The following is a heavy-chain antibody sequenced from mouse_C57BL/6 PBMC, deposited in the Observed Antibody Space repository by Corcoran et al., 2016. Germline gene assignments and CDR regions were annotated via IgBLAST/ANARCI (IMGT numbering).Heavy chain of an antibody. CDR2: INPYNGGT. D-gene: IGHD1-1*01. CDR1: GYTFTDYY. J-gene: IGHJ2*01. Sequence: EVQLQQSGPVLVKPGASVKMSCKASGYTFTDYYMNWVKQSHGKSLEWIGVINPYNGGTSYNQKFKGKATLTVDKSSSTAYMELNSLTSEDSAVYYCARGGYYGSSGYWGQGTTLTVSS. CDR3: ARGGYYGSSGY. V-gene: IGHV1-19*01.